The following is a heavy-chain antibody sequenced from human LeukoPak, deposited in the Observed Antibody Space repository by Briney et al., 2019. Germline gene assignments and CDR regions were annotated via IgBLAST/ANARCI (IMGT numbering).Heavy chain of an antibody. CDR1: GFTFSNAW. J-gene: IGHJ3*02. D-gene: IGHD2-2*02. CDR3: AKALDPSDCSTTSCYIGAFDI. V-gene: IGHV3-15*01. Sequence: TPGGSLRLSCAASGFTFSNAWMSWVRQAPGKGLEWVGRIKSKTDGGTPDYAAPVKGRFTISRDDSKNTLYLQMNSLRAEDTAVYYCAKALDPSDCSTTSCYIGAFDIWGQGTMVTVSS. CDR2: IKSKTDGGTP.